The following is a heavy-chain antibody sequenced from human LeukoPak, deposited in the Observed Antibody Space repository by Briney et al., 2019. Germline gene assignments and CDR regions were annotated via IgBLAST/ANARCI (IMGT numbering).Heavy chain of an antibody. CDR3: ASDGVVVSATPYFQH. Sequence: KRGESLKISCQGSGSSFTSHWISWVRQLPGKGLEWMGRIDPSDSYTNYSPSFQGHVTISADKSISTAYLQWSSLKASDTAMYYCASDGVVVSATPYFQHWGQGTLVTVSS. D-gene: IGHD2-15*01. V-gene: IGHV5-10-1*01. CDR1: GSSFTSHW. CDR2: IDPSDSYT. J-gene: IGHJ1*01.